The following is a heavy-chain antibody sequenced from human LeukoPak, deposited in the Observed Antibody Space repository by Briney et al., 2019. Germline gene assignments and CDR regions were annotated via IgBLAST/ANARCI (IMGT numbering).Heavy chain of an antibody. J-gene: IGHJ6*03. Sequence: PSETLSLTCGVYGGSFSGFYWSWIRQSPGKGLEWIGEINQSGSTNYNPSLKSRVTISVDTSKNQFSLKLSSVTAADTAVYYCAREDIVVVPAVWSYYYYMDVWGKGTPVTVSS. V-gene: IGHV4-34*01. CDR3: AREDIVVVPAVWSYYYYMDV. CDR1: GGSFSGFY. CDR2: INQSGST. D-gene: IGHD2-2*01.